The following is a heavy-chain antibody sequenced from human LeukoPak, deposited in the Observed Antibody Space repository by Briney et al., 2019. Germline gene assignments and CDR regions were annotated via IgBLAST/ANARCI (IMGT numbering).Heavy chain of an antibody. CDR2: INHSGST. CDR3: ARGPYGAYGDFDY. V-gene: IGHV4-34*01. CDR1: GGSFSGYY. Sequence: PSETLSLTCAVYGGSFSGYYWSWIRRPPGKGLEWIGEINHSGSTNYNPSLKSRVTISVDTSKNQFSLKLSSVTAADTAVYYCARGPYGAYGDFDYWGQGTLVTVSS. J-gene: IGHJ4*02. D-gene: IGHD4-17*01.